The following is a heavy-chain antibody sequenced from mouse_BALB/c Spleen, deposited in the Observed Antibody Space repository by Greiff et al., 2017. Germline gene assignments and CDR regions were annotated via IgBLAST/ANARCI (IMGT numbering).Heavy chain of an antibody. CDR2: ISSGGSYT. CDR3: TRDYGSEGYFDY. CDR1: GFTFSSYT. D-gene: IGHD1-1*01. Sequence: EVKLVESGGGLVKPGGSLKLSCAASGFTFSSYTMSWVRQTPEKRLEWVATISSGGSYTYYPDSVKGRFSISRDNAKNTLYLQMSSLKSEDTAMYYCTRDYGSEGYFDYWGQGTTLTVSS. J-gene: IGHJ2*01. V-gene: IGHV5-6-4*01.